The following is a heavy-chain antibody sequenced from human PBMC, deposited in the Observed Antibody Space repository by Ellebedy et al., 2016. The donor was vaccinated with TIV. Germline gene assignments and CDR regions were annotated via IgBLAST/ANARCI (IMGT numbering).Heavy chain of an antibody. CDR1: GGSISSYY. Sequence: MPSETLSLTCTVSGGSISSYYWSWVRQPPGKRLEWIGYIYYSGSTNYNPSLKSRVTISVDTSKNQFSLKLSSVTAADTAVYNCARHPLEWLVGPMYFDYWGQGTLVTVSS. J-gene: IGHJ4*02. CDR2: IYYSGST. D-gene: IGHD6-19*01. CDR3: ARHPLEWLVGPMYFDY. V-gene: IGHV4-59*08.